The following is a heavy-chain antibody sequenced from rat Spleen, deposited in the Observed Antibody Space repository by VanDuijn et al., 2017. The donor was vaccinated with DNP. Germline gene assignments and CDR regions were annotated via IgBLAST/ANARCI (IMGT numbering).Heavy chain of an antibody. CDR3: TTTGAY. CDR2: ITNSGGST. D-gene: IGHD4-1*01. CDR1: GFTFSDYA. Sequence: EVQLVESGGGLVQPGRSLKLSCAASGFTFSDYAMAWVRQAPTKGLEWVASITNSGGSTYYRDSVKGRFTISRDNAKSTLYLQMDSLRSEDTATYYCTTTGAYWGQGTLVTVSS. J-gene: IGHJ3*01. V-gene: IGHV5-20*01.